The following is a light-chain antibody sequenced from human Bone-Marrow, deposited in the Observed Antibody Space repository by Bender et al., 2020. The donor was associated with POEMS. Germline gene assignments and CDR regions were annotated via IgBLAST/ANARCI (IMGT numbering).Light chain of an antibody. CDR1: GSNIGGYP. Sequence: QSVLTQPPSVSGTPGQRVTISCSGSGSNIGGYPVNWYQQLPGTAPRLLIYTNNERPSGVPDRFSGSKSGTSASLAITGLQSDDEAIYFCVAWDASPNGWVFGGGTKLTVL. CDR2: TNN. V-gene: IGLV1-44*01. CDR3: VAWDASPNGWV. J-gene: IGLJ3*02.